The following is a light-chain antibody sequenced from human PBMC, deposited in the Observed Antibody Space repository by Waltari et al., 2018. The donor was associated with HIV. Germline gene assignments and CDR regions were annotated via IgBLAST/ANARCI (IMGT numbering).Light chain of an antibody. J-gene: IGLJ2*01. V-gene: IGLV3-19*01. CDR2: GEN. CDR1: SLRNYF. Sequence: SSEVTQDPTVSVALGQTVRITCQGDSLRNYFPSWYQQKPGQAPVLVIYGENNRPSGIPDLFSGSTSGNTASLIITGAQAEDEAEYYCNSRDSSGNRLVVFGGGTKLTVL. CDR3: NSRDSSGNRLVV.